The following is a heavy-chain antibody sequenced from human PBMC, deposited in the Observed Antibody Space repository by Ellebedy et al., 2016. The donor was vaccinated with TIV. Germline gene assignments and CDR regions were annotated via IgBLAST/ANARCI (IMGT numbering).Heavy chain of an antibody. CDR3: ARDSSGYYYFDY. Sequence: ASVKVSCXASGYTFTSYYMHWMRQAPGQGLEWMGIINPSGGSTSYAQKFQGRVTMTRDTSTSTVYMELSSLRSEDTAVYYCARDSSGYYYFDYWGQGTLVTVSS. D-gene: IGHD3-22*01. CDR2: INPSGGST. V-gene: IGHV1-46*01. CDR1: GYTFTSYY. J-gene: IGHJ4*02.